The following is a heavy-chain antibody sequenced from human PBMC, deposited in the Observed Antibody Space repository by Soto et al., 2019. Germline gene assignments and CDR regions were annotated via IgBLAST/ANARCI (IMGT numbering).Heavy chain of an antibody. CDR3: ARIAGYCSSTSCYAGYYYYGMDV. D-gene: IGHD2-2*01. CDR1: GGTFSSYA. J-gene: IGHJ6*02. CDR2: IIPIFGTA. V-gene: IGHV1-69*01. Sequence: QVQLVQSGAEVKKPGSSVKVSCKASGGTFSSYAISWVRQAPGQGLEWLGGIIPIFGTANYAQKFQGRVTITADESTSTAYMELSSLRSEYTAVYYCARIAGYCSSTSCYAGYYYYGMDVWGQGTTVTVSS.